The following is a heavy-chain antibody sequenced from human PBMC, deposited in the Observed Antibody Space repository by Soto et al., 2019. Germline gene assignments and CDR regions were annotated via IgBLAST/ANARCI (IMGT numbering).Heavy chain of an antibody. D-gene: IGHD3-10*01. V-gene: IGHV4-38-2*02. CDR2: IHHSGTT. CDR1: YCSISSGYY. J-gene: IGHJ5*02. Sequence: PSETLSLTCAFSYCSISSGYYWGWIRQPPGKGLEWIGSIHHSGTTYYNPSLKSRVTMSADTAQNHFSLNLSSVPAADTAVYYCARDRGRNHESRGRFAALGEGPAVIVSS. CDR3: ARDRGRNHESRGRFAA.